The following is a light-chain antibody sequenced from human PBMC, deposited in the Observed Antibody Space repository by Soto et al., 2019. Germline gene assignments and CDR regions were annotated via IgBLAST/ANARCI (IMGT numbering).Light chain of an antibody. CDR2: DVS. CDR3: SSYTSSTTLYA. V-gene: IGLV2-14*01. Sequence: QSALTQPASVSGSPGQSITISCTGTSSDVGGYNYVSWYQQHPGKAPKLMIYDVSNRPSEVSNRFSGSKSGNTASLTISGLQAEDEADYYCSSYTSSTTLYAFGTGTKVTVL. CDR1: SSDVGGYNY. J-gene: IGLJ1*01.